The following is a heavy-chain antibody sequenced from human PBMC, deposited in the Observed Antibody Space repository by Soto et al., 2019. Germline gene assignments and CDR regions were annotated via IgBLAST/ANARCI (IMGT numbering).Heavy chain of an antibody. J-gene: IGHJ6*03. Sequence: ASVKVSCKASGYTFTSYVISWVRQAPGQGLEWMGWISAYNGNTNYAQKLQGRVTMTTDTSTSTAYMELRSLRSDDTAVYYCARVAGYFSDYYYYMEVWGKGTTVTVS. CDR3: ARVAGYFSDYYYYMEV. CDR2: ISAYNGNT. CDR1: GYTFTSYV. V-gene: IGHV1-18*01. D-gene: IGHD6-25*01.